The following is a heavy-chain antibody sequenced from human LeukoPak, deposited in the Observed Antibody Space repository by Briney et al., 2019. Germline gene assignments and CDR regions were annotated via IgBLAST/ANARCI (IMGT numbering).Heavy chain of an antibody. D-gene: IGHD3-22*01. CDR1: GGTFSRYA. Sequence: SVKVSCKASGGTFSRYAISWVRQAPGQGLEWMGGITPMFGTANYAQKFQGRVTITADESTSTAYMELSGLRSEDTAMYYCARDAAIYDNSAFYYLWWGQGTPITVSS. CDR2: ITPMFGTA. CDR3: ARDAAIYDNSAFYYLW. J-gene: IGHJ4*02. V-gene: IGHV1-69*13.